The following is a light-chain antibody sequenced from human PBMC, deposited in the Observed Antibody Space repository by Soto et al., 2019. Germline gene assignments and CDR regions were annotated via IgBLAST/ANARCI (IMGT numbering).Light chain of an antibody. CDR3: ATWDGSLPGEV. J-gene: IGLJ2*01. Sequence: QSVLTQSPSVSAAPGQQVTIACSGSSSNIGNNYVSWYQQPPGTAPKLLIYDNNKRPSVIPDRFSGSKSGTSGTLDITGLQSGDEADYYWATWDGSLPGEVFGGGTQLPVL. CDR2: DNN. V-gene: IGLV1-51*01. CDR1: SSNIGNNY.